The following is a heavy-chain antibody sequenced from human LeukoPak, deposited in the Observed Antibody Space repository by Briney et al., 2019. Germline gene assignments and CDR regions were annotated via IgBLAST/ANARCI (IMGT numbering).Heavy chain of an antibody. V-gene: IGHV3-30*01. D-gene: IGHD3-3*01. CDR1: GFTYSSYA. J-gene: IGHJ5*02. CDR2: ISYDGSNK. CDR3: ARDRPLTFGVDNNWFDP. Sequence: PGGSLRLSCAASGFTYSSYAMHWVRQAPGKGLEWVAVISYDGSNKYYADSVKGRFTISRDNSKNTLYLQMNSLRAEDTAVYYCARDRPLTFGVDNNWFDPWGQGTLVTVSS.